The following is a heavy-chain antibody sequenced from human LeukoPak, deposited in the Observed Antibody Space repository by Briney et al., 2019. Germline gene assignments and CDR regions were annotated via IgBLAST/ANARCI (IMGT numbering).Heavy chain of an antibody. J-gene: IGHJ4*02. CDR1: GGSISSYY. D-gene: IGHD6-19*01. CDR3: ARLEYSSGWLTFDY. V-gene: IGHV4-59*08. CDR2: IYYSGST. Sequence: SETLSLTCTVSGGSISSYYWSWIRQPPGKGLEWIGYIYYSGSTNYNPSLKSRVTISVDTSKNQFSLKLSSVTAADTAVYYCARLEYSSGWLTFDYWGQGTLVTVSS.